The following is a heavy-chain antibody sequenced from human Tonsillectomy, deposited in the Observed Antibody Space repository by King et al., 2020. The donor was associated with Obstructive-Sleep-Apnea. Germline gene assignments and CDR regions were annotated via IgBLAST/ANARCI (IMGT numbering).Heavy chain of an antibody. CDR3: ATHTTAWRPVDS. CDR2: IYYRGST. D-gene: IGHD1-14*01. V-gene: IGHV4-39*01. Sequence: QLQESGPGLVKSSETLSLTCTVSGGSLSSSSYYWGWIRQPPEKGLEWSGSIYYRGSTYYNPSLKSRLTISVDTSKNQFSLKLGSVTAADTALYYCATHTTAWRPVDSWGQGTLVTVSS. CDR1: GGSLSSSSYY. J-gene: IGHJ4*02.